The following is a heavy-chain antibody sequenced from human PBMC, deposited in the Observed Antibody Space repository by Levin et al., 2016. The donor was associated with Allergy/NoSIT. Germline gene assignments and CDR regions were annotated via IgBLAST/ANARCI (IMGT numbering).Heavy chain of an antibody. J-gene: IGHJ4*02. D-gene: IGHD3-10*01. CDR3: SRDLFYGSGSSHDLDC. Sequence: WIRQPPGKGLEWVGFIRSSSYGATTEYAASVKDRFTISRDDSESIAYLRMNSLKTEDTAVYYCSRDLFYGSGSSHDLDCWGQGTLVTVSS. V-gene: IGHV3-49*02. CDR2: IRSSSYGATT.